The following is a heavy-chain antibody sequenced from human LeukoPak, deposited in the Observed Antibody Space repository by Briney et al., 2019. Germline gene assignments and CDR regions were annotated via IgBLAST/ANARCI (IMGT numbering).Heavy chain of an antibody. D-gene: IGHD6-13*01. J-gene: IGHJ3*02. V-gene: IGHV1-2*02. CDR3: ARAGDKRQLYPNFAFDI. CDR2: INPNSGGT. Sequence: EASVKVSFKASGYTFTGHYMHWARPAPGQGLEWLGWINPNSGGTNYAQKFQGRVTMTRDTSISTAYMELSRLRSDDTAVYYCARAGDKRQLYPNFAFDIWGQGTMVTVSS. CDR1: GYTFTGHY.